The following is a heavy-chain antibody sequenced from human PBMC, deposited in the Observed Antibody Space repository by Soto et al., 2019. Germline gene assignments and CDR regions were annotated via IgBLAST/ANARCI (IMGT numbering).Heavy chain of an antibody. Sequence: RESLKISCKGSGYSFTSYWIGWVRQMPGKGLEWMGIIYPGDSDTRYSPSFQGQVTISADKSISTAYLQWSSLKASDTAMYYCARQFSGGSSYYYYYYMDVWGKGTTVTVSS. CDR1: GYSFTSYW. D-gene: IGHD2-15*01. J-gene: IGHJ6*03. V-gene: IGHV5-51*01. CDR2: IYPGDSDT. CDR3: ARQFSGGSSYYYYYYMDV.